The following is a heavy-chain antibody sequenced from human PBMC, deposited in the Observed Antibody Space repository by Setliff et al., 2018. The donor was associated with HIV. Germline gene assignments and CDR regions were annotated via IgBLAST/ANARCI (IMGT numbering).Heavy chain of an antibody. CDR2: ISTFDGNT. V-gene: IGHV1-18*01. J-gene: IGHJ4*02. Sequence: ASVKVSCKASGYNFFSYGISWVRQAPGQGLEWMGWISTFDGNTDYAQNVQDRVTMTTDTSTSTVYMELRSLRSDDTAVYYCARVPGDYGDNPIDYWGQGTLVTASS. CDR1: GYNFFSYG. CDR3: ARVPGDYGDNPIDY. D-gene: IGHD4-17*01.